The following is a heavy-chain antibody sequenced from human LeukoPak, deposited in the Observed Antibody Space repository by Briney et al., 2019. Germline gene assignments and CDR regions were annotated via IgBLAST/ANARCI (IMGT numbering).Heavy chain of an antibody. Sequence: PSETLSLTCTVSGGSISSSSYYWGWIRQPPGKGLEWIGSIYYSGSTYYNPSLKSRVTISVDTSKNQFSLKLSSVTAADTAVYYCARSPRLSGPFDYWGQGTLVTVSS. D-gene: IGHD2-15*01. CDR2: IYYSGST. J-gene: IGHJ4*02. CDR3: ARSPRLSGPFDY. CDR1: GGSISSSSYY. V-gene: IGHV4-39*07.